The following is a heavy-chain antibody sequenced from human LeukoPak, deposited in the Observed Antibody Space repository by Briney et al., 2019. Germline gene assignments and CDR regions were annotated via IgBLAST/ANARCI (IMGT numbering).Heavy chain of an antibody. CDR1: GFTFSDYY. D-gene: IGHD4-17*01. J-gene: IGHJ6*03. Sequence: PGGSLRLSCAASGFTFSDYYMSWIRQAPGKGLEWVSYISSSGSTIYYADSVKGRFTISRDNSKNTLYLQMNSLRAEDTAVYYCAKDRGGTTVTYYMDVWGKGTTVTISS. CDR3: AKDRGGTTVTYYMDV. CDR2: ISSSGSTI. V-gene: IGHV3-11*04.